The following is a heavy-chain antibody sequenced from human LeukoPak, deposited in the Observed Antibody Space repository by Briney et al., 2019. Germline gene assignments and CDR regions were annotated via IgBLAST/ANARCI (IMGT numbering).Heavy chain of an antibody. D-gene: IGHD3-22*01. J-gene: IGHJ4*02. V-gene: IGHV5-51*01. CDR3: ARQFRDSSGYYSYYFDY. CDR1: GYSFTTYC. CDR2: IYPGDSDT. Sequence: GESLKISCKGSGYSFTTYCIGWVRQIPGRGLEWMGIIYPGDSDTRYSPSFQGQVTISADKSISTAYLQWSSLKASDTAMYYCARQFRDSSGYYSYYFDYWGQGTLVTVSS.